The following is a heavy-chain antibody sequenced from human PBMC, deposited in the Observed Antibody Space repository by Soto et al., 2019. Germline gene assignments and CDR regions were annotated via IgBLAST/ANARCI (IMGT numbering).Heavy chain of an antibody. J-gene: IGHJ6*02. D-gene: IGHD4-17*01. CDR1: GYSFTSYW. CDR3: ARQAVTPGRGDYYGMDV. Sequence: PGESLKISCNGSGYSFTSYWISLVLQMPGKGLEWMGRIDPSDSYTNYSPSFQGHVTISADKSISTAYLQWSSLKASDTAMYYCARQAVTPGRGDYYGMDVWGQGTTVTVSS. CDR2: IDPSDSYT. V-gene: IGHV5-10-1*01.